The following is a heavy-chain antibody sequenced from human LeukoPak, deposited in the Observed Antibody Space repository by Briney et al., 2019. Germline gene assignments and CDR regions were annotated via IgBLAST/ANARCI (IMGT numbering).Heavy chain of an antibody. Sequence: GGPVRLSCAASGVTFSRYSMSCGRHSPEKVVEWVPASSSSSGYIYYADSVKGRFTISRANAKNSLYLQMNSLRAEDTAVYYCARDGWFGELFDWFDPWGQGTLVTVSS. J-gene: IGHJ5*02. CDR2: SSSSSGYI. CDR1: GVTFSRYS. V-gene: IGHV3-21*01. CDR3: ARDGWFGELFDWFDP. D-gene: IGHD3-10*01.